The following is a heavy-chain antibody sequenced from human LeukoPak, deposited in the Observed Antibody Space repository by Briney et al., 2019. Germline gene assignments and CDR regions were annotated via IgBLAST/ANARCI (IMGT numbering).Heavy chain of an antibody. CDR3: ARDLAAGFFDY. J-gene: IGHJ4*02. CDR1: GGSTSPYH. CDR2: IYYSGST. D-gene: IGHD6-13*01. Sequence: PSETLSLTCTVSGGSTSPYHWGWIRQPPGKGLEWTGYIYYSGSTNYNPSLKSRVTMSVDTSKNQFSLKLSSVTAADTAVYYCARDLAAGFFDYWGQGTLVTVSS. V-gene: IGHV4-59*12.